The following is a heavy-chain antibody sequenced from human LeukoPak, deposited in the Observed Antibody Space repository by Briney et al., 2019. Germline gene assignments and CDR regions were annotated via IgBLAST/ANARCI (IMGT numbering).Heavy chain of an antibody. CDR1: GYTFPSYF. V-gene: IGHV1-46*01. D-gene: IGHD2-2*01. Sequence: ASVKVSCKASGYTFPSYFMHWVRQAPGQGLEWMGIINPTGGSTTYAQKFQGRVTMTRNTSVSTAYMELSSLRSEDTAVYYCATRHCSSTSCYYYYGMDVWGQGTTVTVSS. CDR2: INPTGGST. CDR3: ATRHCSSTSCYYYYGMDV. J-gene: IGHJ6*02.